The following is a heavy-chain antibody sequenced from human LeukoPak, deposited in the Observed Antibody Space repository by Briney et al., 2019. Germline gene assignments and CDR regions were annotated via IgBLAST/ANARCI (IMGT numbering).Heavy chain of an antibody. J-gene: IGHJ4*02. CDR3: ARGPIAAGDY. CDR1: GFTFSSYS. D-gene: IGHD6-13*01. CDR2: ISSSSSYI. Sequence: GGSLRLSCAASGFTFSSYSMNWVRQAPGKGLEWVSSISSSSSYIYYADSVKGRFTISRDNAKNSLYLQMNSLRAEDTAVYSCARGPIAAGDYWGQGTLVTVSS. V-gene: IGHV3-21*01.